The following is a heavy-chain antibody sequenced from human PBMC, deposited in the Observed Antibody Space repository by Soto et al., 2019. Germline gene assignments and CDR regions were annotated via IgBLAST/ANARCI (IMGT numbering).Heavy chain of an antibody. CDR3: ARGDTTVTTDGGELEYFQH. J-gene: IGHJ1*01. CDR1: GYTFTSYG. Sequence: ASVKVSCKASGYTFTSYGISWVRQAPGQGLEWMGWISAYNGNTNYAQKLQGRVTMTTDTSTSTAYMELRSLRSDDTAVYYCARGDTTVTTDGGELEYFQHWGQGTLVTVSS. D-gene: IGHD4-17*01. CDR2: ISAYNGNT. V-gene: IGHV1-18*01.